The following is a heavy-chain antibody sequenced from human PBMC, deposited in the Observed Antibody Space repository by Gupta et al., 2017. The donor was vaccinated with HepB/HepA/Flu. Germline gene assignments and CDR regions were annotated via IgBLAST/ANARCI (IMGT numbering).Heavy chain of an antibody. J-gene: IGHJ6*02. D-gene: IGHD4-17*01. V-gene: IGHV4-31*03. CDR1: GGSISSGGYY. CDR2: IYYSGST. CDR3: ARAGRGDYGVSTDYYYYYGMDV. Sequence: QVQLQESGPGLVKPSQTLSLTCTVSGGSISSGGYYWSWIRQHPGKGLEWIGYIYYSGSTYYNPSLKSRVTISVDTSKNQFSLKLSSVTAADTAVYYCARAGRGDYGVSTDYYYYYGMDVWGQGTTVTVSS.